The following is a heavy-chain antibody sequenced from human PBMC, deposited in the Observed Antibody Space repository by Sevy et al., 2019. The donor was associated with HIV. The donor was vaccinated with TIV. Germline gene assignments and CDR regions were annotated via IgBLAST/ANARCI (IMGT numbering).Heavy chain of an antibody. CDR1: GYTFTSYY. V-gene: IGHV1-46*01. CDR2: INPSGGST. D-gene: IGHD3-10*01. CDR3: ARDSIMVRGRGGMDV. J-gene: IGHJ6*02. Sequence: ASVKVSCKASGYTFTSYYMHWVRQAPGQGLEWMGIINPSGGSTSYAQKFQGTVTMTRDTSTSTVYMELSSLRSEDTAVYYCARDSIMVRGRGGMDVWGQGTTVTVSS.